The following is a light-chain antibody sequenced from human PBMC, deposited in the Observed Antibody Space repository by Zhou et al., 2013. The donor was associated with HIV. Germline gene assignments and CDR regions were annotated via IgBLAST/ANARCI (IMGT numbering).Light chain of an antibody. V-gene: IGKV1-27*01. CDR1: QDIKHF. CDR2: SAS. J-gene: IGKJ2*01. CDR3: QQYNSYST. Sequence: DIQMTQSPSSLSASAGDTVTITCRASQDIKHFLAWYQQTAGQVPKLLIHSASTLASSGVPSRFSGSGSGTEFTLTISNLQPEDVASYYCQQYNSYSTFGQGTKLEIK.